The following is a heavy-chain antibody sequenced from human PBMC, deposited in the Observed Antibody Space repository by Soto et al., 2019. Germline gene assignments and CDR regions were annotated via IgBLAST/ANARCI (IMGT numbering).Heavy chain of an antibody. CDR2: MNPNSGNT. Sequence: ASVKVSCKASGYTFTSYDINWVRQATGQGLEWMGWMNPNSGNTGYAQKFQGRVTMTRNTSISTAYMELSSLRSEDTAVYYCARVYHYGSGSYFSPYYYYYMDVWGKGTTVTVSS. CDR3: ARVYHYGSGSYFSPYYYYYMDV. D-gene: IGHD3-10*01. CDR1: GYTFTSYD. V-gene: IGHV1-8*01. J-gene: IGHJ6*03.